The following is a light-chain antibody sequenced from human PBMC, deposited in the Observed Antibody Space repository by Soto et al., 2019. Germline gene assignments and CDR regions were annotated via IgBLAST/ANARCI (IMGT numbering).Light chain of an antibody. J-gene: IGLJ1*01. V-gene: IGLV2-8*01. CDR2: EVT. Sequence: QSALTQPASVSGSPGQSITISCTGTSSDVGGYNYVSWYQQHPGKAPKLIIYEVTKRPSGVPDRFSGSKSGNTASLTVSGLLAEDEADYYCASYAGGNQVFGTGTKLTVL. CDR1: SSDVGGYNY. CDR3: ASYAGGNQV.